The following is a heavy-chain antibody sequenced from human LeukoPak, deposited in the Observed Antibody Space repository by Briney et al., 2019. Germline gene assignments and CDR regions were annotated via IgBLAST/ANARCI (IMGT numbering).Heavy chain of an antibody. CDR1: GGSISSYY. CDR2: IYYSGST. J-gene: IGHJ6*02. CDR3: ASLRGAYYYYGMDV. D-gene: IGHD3-16*01. V-gene: IGHV4-59*08. Sequence: PSETLSLTCTVSGGSISSYYWSWIRQPPGKGLEWIGYIYYSGSTNYNPSLKSRVTISVDTSKNQFSLKLSSVTAADTAVYYCASLRGAYYYYGMDVWGQGTTVTVSS.